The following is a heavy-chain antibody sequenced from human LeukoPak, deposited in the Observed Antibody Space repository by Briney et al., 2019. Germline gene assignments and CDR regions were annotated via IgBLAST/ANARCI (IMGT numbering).Heavy chain of an antibody. CDR2: IYYSGST. V-gene: IGHV4-59*01. CDR1: GGSISSYP. J-gene: IGHJ6*03. D-gene: IGHD3-10*01. CDR3: ARDSPYYYGSGSATYYMDV. Sequence: SETLSLTCTVSGGSISSYPWSWIRQPPGKGLERSGYIYYSGSTNYNPSLMSRVTISVDRSKNQSSLKLSSVTAADTAVYYCARDSPYYYGSGSATYYMDVWGKGNTVTISS.